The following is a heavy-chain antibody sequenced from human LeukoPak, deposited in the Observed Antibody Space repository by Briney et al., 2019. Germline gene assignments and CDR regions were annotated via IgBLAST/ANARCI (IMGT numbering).Heavy chain of an antibody. CDR3: AIAFSLITIFGVVIPDAFDI. CDR1: GYSISSGYY. V-gene: IGHV4-38-2*02. CDR2: IYHSGST. J-gene: IGHJ3*02. Sequence: PSETLSLTCTVSGYSISSGYYWGWIRQPPGKGLEWIGSIYHSGSTYYNPSLKSRVTISVDTSKNQFSLKLSSVTAADTAVYYCAIAFSLITIFGVVIPDAFDIWGQGTMVTVSS. D-gene: IGHD3-3*01.